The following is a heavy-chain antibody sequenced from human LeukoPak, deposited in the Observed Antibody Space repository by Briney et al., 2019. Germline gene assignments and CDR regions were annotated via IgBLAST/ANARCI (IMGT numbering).Heavy chain of an antibody. D-gene: IGHD2-15*01. CDR3: ARGLLVDL. CDR2: IYYTGST. CDR1: GGSISSYY. J-gene: IGHJ2*01. Sequence: SETLSLTCTLSGGSISSYYWSWIRQPPGKGLEWIGYIYYTGSTNYNPSLESRVTISVDTSKKQFSLRLNSVTAADTAVYYCARGLLVDLWGRGTLVAVSS. V-gene: IGHV4-59*08.